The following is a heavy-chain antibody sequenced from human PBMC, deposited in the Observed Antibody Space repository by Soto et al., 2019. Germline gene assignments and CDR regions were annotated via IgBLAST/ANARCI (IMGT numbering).Heavy chain of an antibody. CDR1: GFTFRTYW. J-gene: IGHJ4*02. CDR3: AKAVYMVVTATIDY. V-gene: IGHV3-7*03. Sequence: PGGSLRLSCVASGFTFRTYWMSWVRQAPGKGLEWVANIKEDGSEKHYVDSVKGRFTISRDNAESSLYLQMDSLRVEDTAVYYCAKAVYMVVTATIDYWGQGTLVTVSS. D-gene: IGHD2-21*02. CDR2: IKEDGSEK.